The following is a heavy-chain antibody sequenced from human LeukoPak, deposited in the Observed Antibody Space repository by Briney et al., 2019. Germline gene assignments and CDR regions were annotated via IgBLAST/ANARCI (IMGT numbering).Heavy chain of an antibody. J-gene: IGHJ3*02. V-gene: IGHV3-30*02. CDR1: GFTFSSYG. Sequence: PGGSLRLSCAASGFTFSSYGMHWVRQAPGKGLEWVAFIRYDGSNKYYADSVKGRFTISRDNSKNTLYLQMNSLRAEDTAVYYCAREGSDSPGAFDIWGQGTMVTVSS. D-gene: IGHD3-22*01. CDR3: AREGSDSPGAFDI. CDR2: IRYDGSNK.